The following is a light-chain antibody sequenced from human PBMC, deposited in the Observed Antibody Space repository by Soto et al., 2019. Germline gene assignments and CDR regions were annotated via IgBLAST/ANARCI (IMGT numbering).Light chain of an antibody. J-gene: IGLJ1*01. CDR1: SSDVGGYNT. V-gene: IGLV2-14*01. Sequence: QSALTQPASVSGSPGQSITISCTGTSSDVGGYNTVSWYQQHPGKAPKLMIYEFSNRPSGVSNRFSGSKSGNTASLTISGLQAEDEADYYCHAYDSSLDAFVFGTGTKLTVL. CDR3: HAYDSSLDAFV. CDR2: EFS.